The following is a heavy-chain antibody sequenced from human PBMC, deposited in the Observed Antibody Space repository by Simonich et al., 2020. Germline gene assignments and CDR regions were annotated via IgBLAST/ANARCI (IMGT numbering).Heavy chain of an antibody. CDR1: GYTFTGYY. Sequence: QVQLVQSGAEVKKPGASVKVSCKASGYTFTGYYMHWVRQAPGQGLGWMGRSNPNSGGTNYAQKCQGRVTMTRDTSISTAYMELSRLRSYDTAVYYCARFGVVVTNWFDPWGQGTLVTVSS. D-gene: IGHD3-22*01. CDR3: ARFGVVVTNWFDP. J-gene: IGHJ5*02. V-gene: IGHV1-2*02. CDR2: SNPNSGGT.